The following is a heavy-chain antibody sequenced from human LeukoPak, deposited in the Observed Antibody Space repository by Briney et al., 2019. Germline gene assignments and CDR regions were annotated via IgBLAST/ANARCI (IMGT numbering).Heavy chain of an antibody. J-gene: IGHJ4*02. CDR3: ARDEEDRGAVAANTLDY. CDR2: ISSSSSTI. D-gene: IGHD6-19*01. CDR1: GFTFSSYS. Sequence: GGPLRLSCAVSGFTFSSYSMNWVRQAPGKGLEYISYISSSSSTIYYADSVKGRFTISRDNAKNSLYLQMNILRAEDTAVYYCARDEEDRGAVAANTLDYWGQGTLVTVSS. V-gene: IGHV3-48*04.